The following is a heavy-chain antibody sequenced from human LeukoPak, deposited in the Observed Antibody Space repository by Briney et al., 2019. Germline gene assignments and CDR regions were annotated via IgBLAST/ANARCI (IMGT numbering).Heavy chain of an antibody. D-gene: IGHD6-19*01. CDR3: ARSTLPGRSGRTEFFQH. V-gene: IGHV3-11*01. J-gene: IGHJ1*01. CDR2: ISDSGNTI. Sequence: NPGGSLRLSCAASGFTFSNYYMTWIRQAPGKGLQWISFISDSGNTIYYADSVEGRFTISRDNAKNSLYLQMHSLRAEDTAMYYCARSTLPGRSGRTEFFQHWGQGTLVTVSS. CDR1: GFTFSNYY.